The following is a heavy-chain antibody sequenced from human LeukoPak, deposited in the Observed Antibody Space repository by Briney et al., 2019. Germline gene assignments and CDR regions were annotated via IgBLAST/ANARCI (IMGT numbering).Heavy chain of an antibody. Sequence: PSETLSLTCAVYGASFSASYWSWIRQPPGKGLEWIGEINHSGSTNYDPSLKSRVTISVDTSKNQFSLKLSSVTAADTAVYYCARVPQTPPKYYYGSGSPQRPYYMDVWGKGTTVTVSS. CDR1: GASFSASY. CDR2: INHSGST. J-gene: IGHJ6*03. V-gene: IGHV4-34*01. CDR3: ARVPQTPPKYYYGSGSPQRPYYMDV. D-gene: IGHD3-10*01.